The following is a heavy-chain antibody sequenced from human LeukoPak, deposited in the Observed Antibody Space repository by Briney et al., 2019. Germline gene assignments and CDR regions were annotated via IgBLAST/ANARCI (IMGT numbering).Heavy chain of an antibody. CDR2: IWYDGSNK. CDR3: ARGSSSWTGYYYGMDV. V-gene: IGHV3-33*01. CDR1: GFTFSSYG. Sequence: GRSLRLSCAASGFTFSSYGMHWVRQAPGKGLEWVAVIWYDGSNKYYADSVKGRFTISRDNSKNTLYLQMNSLRAEDTAVYYCARGSSSWTGYYYGMDVWGQGTTVTVSS. D-gene: IGHD6-13*01. J-gene: IGHJ6*02.